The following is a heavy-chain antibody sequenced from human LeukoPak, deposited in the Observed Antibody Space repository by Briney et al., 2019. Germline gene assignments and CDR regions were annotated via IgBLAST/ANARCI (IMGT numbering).Heavy chain of an antibody. CDR3: ARRHISSGWSFDY. CDR1: GGSISNYH. D-gene: IGHD6-19*01. J-gene: IGHJ4*02. CDR2: IHTSGST. Sequence: SQTLSLTCTVSGGSISNYHWSWIRQPAGKGLEWIGQIHTSGSTNYNPPLKSRVTVSIDTPENQLSLTIRSVTAADTAIYYCARRHISSGWSFDYWGQGTLVTVSS. V-gene: IGHV4-4*07.